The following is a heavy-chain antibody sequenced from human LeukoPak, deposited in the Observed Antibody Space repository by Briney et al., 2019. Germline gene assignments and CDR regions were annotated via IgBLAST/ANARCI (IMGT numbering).Heavy chain of an antibody. CDR2: ISTGSRDI. V-gene: IGHV3-21*01. CDR3: ARPSNYHGSGNYFPFDY. D-gene: IGHD3-10*01. CDR1: GFTFSTYN. Sequence: GGSLRLSCAASGFTFSTYNMNWVRQAPGKGREWVSSISTGSRDIYYADSVKARFTISRDNAKNSLYLQMNSLRAEDTAVYYCARPSNYHGSGNYFPFDYWGQGTLVTVSS. J-gene: IGHJ4*02.